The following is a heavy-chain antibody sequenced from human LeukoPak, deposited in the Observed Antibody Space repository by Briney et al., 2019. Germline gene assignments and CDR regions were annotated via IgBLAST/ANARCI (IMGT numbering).Heavy chain of an antibody. CDR1: GFTFSSYG. V-gene: IGHV3-30*02. J-gene: IGHJ4*02. D-gene: IGHD6-13*01. Sequence: GGSLRLSCAASGFTFSSYGMHWVRQAPGKGLEWVAFIRYDGSNKYYADSVKGRFTISRDNSKNTLYLQMNSLRAEDTAVYYCAKDSASSSVYYFDYWGQGTLVTVSS. CDR2: IRYDGSNK. CDR3: AKDSASSSVYYFDY.